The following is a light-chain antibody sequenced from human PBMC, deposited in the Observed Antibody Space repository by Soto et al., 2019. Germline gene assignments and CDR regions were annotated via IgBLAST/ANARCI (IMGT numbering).Light chain of an antibody. CDR3: QQRSNWPPIT. J-gene: IGKJ5*01. V-gene: IGKV3-11*01. CDR1: QSVSSY. CDR2: DAS. Sequence: EIVLTQSPATLSLSPWERATLSRRASQSVSSYLGWYQHKPGQAPRLLIYDASNRAAGIPARFSGSGSGTDFVLTISRVEPQDIAVYYCQQRSNWPPITFGQGTRLEI.